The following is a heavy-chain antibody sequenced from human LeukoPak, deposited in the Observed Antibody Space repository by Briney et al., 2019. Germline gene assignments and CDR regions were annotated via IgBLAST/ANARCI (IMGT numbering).Heavy chain of an antibody. CDR1: GYTFTDYY. CDR2: IYPKSGGT. CDR3: ARQAGVDSGGWPYYFDY. D-gene: IGHD6-19*01. Sequence: ASVKVSCKASGYTFTDYYIHWVRQAPEQGLEWLGWIYPKSGGTSFAPKFQGRVTMTRETSISTVYVELSSLRSDDTAVYYCARQAGVDSGGWPYYFDYWGQGTLVTVSS. V-gene: IGHV1-2*02. J-gene: IGHJ4*02.